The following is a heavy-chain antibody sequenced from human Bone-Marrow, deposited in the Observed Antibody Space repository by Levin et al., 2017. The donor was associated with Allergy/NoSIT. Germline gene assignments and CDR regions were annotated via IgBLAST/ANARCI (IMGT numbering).Heavy chain of an antibody. CDR1: GFTFSSYA. D-gene: IGHD1-14*01. CDR2: ISGSGGST. J-gene: IGHJ6*02. V-gene: IGHV3-23*01. Sequence: GESLKISCAASGFTFSSYAMSWVRQAPGKGLEWVSAISGSGGSTYYADSVKGRFTISRDNSKNTLYLQMNSLRAEDTAVYYCAKSLLTRYYYYGMDVWGQGTTVTVSS. CDR3: AKSLLTRYYYYGMDV.